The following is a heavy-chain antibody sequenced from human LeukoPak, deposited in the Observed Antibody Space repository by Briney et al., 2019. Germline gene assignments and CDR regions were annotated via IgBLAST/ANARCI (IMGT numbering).Heavy chain of an antibody. CDR3: ARPRMVRGVIGFNY. D-gene: IGHD3-10*01. Sequence: GASVKVSCKASGYTFTGYYMHWVRQAPGQGLEWMGWINPNSGGTDYAQKFQGRVTMTRDTSISTAYMELSRLRSDDTAVYYCARPRMVRGVIGFNYWGQGTLVTVSS. J-gene: IGHJ4*02. CDR1: GYTFTGYY. CDR2: INPNSGGT. V-gene: IGHV1-2*02.